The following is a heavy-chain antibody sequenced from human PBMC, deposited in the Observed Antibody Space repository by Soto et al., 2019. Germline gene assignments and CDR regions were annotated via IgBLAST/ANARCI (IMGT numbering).Heavy chain of an antibody. Sequence: QVQLVESGRGVVQPGRSLRLSCAASGFTFSSYGMHWVRQAPGKGLEWVAVISYDGSNKYYADSVKGRFTISRDNSKNTLYLQMNSLRAEDTAVYYCAKVGLRYFDWLFSAEYFQHWGQGTLVTVSS. CDR3: AKVGLRYFDWLFSAEYFQH. J-gene: IGHJ1*01. D-gene: IGHD3-9*01. CDR2: ISYDGSNK. V-gene: IGHV3-30*18. CDR1: GFTFSSYG.